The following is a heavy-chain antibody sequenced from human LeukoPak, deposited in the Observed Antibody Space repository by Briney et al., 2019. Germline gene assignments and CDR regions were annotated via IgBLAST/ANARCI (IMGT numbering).Heavy chain of an antibody. CDR1: RFTFSRFA. CDR3: VKDLRSDCMGVLSRYLSY. Sequence: GGGVTLSCLATRFTFSRFAMHWLRQAPGKGREYVAAICCNGSSTYYAGSVKGRFTISRDSSKSTLYLQNSRLRAEDTAVYLCVKDLRSDCMGVLSRYLSYWGEGTLVTV. V-gene: IGHV3-64D*09. D-gene: IGHD2/OR15-2a*01. J-gene: IGHJ4*02. CDR2: ICCNGSST.